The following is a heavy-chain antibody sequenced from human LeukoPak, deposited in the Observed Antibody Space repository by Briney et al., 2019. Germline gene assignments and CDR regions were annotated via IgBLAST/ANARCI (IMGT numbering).Heavy chain of an antibody. CDR2: INPSDGST. V-gene: IGHV1-46*01. J-gene: IGHJ4*02. Sequence: ASVKVSCKTSAYPFTTYYMHWVRQAPGQGLEWMGVINPSDGSTSYAQKFRGRLTMTRDTSTSTLYMDLSSLIFGDTAVYFCTRDSSRGWFSVDHWGQGTLVTVSS. D-gene: IGHD6-19*01. CDR1: AYPFTTYY. CDR3: TRDSSRGWFSVDH.